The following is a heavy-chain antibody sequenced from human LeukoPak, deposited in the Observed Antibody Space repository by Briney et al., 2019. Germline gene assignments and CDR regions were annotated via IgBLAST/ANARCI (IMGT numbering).Heavy chain of an antibody. J-gene: IGHJ3*02. CDR1: GFTFSSYG. V-gene: IGHV3-33*01. Sequence: GGSLRLSCAASGFTFSSYGMHWVRQAPGKGLEWVADIWFDGKNEHFADSVKGRFTISRDNSKNTMYLQINSLRAEDTAVYYCGRVPGPFDIWGQGTMVTVSS. D-gene: IGHD1-1*01. CDR3: GRVPGPFDI. CDR2: IWFDGKNE.